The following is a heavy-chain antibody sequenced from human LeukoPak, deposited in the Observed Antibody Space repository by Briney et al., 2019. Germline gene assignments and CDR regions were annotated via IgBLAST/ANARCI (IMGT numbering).Heavy chain of an antibody. Sequence: LGESLKISCKGSGYSFTSYWIGWVRQLPGKGLEWMGIIYPGDSGTRYSPSFQGQVTISADKSISTAYLQWSSLKASDTAMYYCARPDYYDSSGYYYVGAFDIWGQGTMVTVSS. V-gene: IGHV5-51*01. CDR2: IYPGDSGT. CDR1: GYSFTSYW. J-gene: IGHJ3*02. CDR3: ARPDYYDSSGYYYVGAFDI. D-gene: IGHD3-22*01.